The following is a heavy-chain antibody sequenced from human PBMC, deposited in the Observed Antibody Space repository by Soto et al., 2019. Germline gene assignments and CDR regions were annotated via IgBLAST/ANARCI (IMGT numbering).Heavy chain of an antibody. V-gene: IGHV3-21*01. D-gene: IGHD2-2*01. CDR2: ISTSSSYI. J-gene: IGHJ6*03. Sequence: GGSLRLSCAASGFTFSSYSMNWVRQAPGKGLEWVSSISTSSSYIYYADSVKGRFTISRDNAKNSLYLQMNSLRAEDTAVYYCAREAWGDQLPSAQEDYYYYYYMDVWGKGTTVTVSS. CDR3: AREAWGDQLPSAQEDYYYYYYMDV. CDR1: GFTFSSYS.